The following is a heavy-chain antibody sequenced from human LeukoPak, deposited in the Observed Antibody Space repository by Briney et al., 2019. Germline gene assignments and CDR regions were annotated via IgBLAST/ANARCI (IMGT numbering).Heavy chain of an antibody. Sequence: GGSLRLSCAAPGFTFSNVWMTWVRQAPGKGLGWVGRIKRTTDGGAVDYAAPVKGRFTISRDDSKTTLYLQMNSLKTEDTAIYYCTSTLGYWGQGTLVTVSS. J-gene: IGHJ4*02. CDR3: TSTLGY. CDR2: IKRTTDGGAV. D-gene: IGHD3-16*01. V-gene: IGHV3-15*01. CDR1: GFTFSNVW.